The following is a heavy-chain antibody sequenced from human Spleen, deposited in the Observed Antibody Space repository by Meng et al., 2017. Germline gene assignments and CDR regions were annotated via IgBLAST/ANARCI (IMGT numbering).Heavy chain of an antibody. D-gene: IGHD7-27*01. CDR2: IYSGGST. CDR3: ARELGFDY. V-gene: IGHV3-53*01. CDR1: GFTVSSNY. J-gene: IGHJ4*02. Sequence: EVQLGESGGGVIQPGGSLRLSCAASGFTVSSNYMSWVRQAPGKGLEWVSVIYSGGSTYYADSLKGRFTISRDNSKNTRYLQMNSLRAEDTAVYYCARELGFDYWGQGTLVTVSS.